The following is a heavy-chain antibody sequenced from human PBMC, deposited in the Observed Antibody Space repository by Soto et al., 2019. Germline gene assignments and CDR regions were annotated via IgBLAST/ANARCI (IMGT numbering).Heavy chain of an antibody. J-gene: IGHJ6*03. D-gene: IGHD2-2*01. V-gene: IGHV4-34*01. CDR1: GGSFSGYY. CDR2: INHSGST. CDR3: ARGLANVVVPAATTRNYYYYYMDV. Sequence: TLSLTCAVYGGSFSGYYWSWIRQPPGKGLEWIGEINHSGSTNYNPSLKSRVTISVDTSKNQFSLKLSSVTAADTAVYYCARGLANVVVPAATTRNYYYYYMDVWGKGTTVTVSS.